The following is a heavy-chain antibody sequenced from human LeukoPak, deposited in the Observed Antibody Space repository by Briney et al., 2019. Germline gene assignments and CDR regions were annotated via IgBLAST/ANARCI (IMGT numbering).Heavy chain of an antibody. CDR3: ARHGSTDYFDY. V-gene: IGHV4-39*01. CDR2: IYYSGST. J-gene: IGHJ4*02. CDR1: GGSISSTTSY. Sequence: PSETLSLTCAVSGGSISSTTSYWGWIRQPPGKGLEWIGRIYYSGSTFYNPSLKSRDTISVDTSKNQFSLRLSSVTAADTAVYYCARHGSTDYFDYWGQGTLVTVSS. D-gene: IGHD2-2*03.